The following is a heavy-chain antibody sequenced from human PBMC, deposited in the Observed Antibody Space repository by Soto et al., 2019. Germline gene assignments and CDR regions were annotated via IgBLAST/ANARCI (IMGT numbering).Heavy chain of an antibody. V-gene: IGHV4-34*01. Sequence: SETLSLTCAVYGGSFSGYYWSWIRQPPGKGLEWIGEINHSGSTNYNPSLKSRVTISVDTSKNQFSLKLKSVTAADTAVYYCARHRYGSGSLISVWGKGTTVTVSS. J-gene: IGHJ6*04. CDR2: INHSGST. D-gene: IGHD3-10*01. CDR3: ARHRYGSGSLISV. CDR1: GGSFSGYY.